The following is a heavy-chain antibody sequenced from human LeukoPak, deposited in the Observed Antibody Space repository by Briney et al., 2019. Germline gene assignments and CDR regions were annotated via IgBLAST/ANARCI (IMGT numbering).Heavy chain of an antibody. J-gene: IGHJ5*02. CDR3: ARDLYRDSLPVSWFDP. Sequence: ASVKVSCKASGYTFTSYGISWVRQAPGQGLEWMGWISDYNGNTNYAQKLQGGVTMTTDTSTSTAYMELRSLRSDDTAAYYCARDLYRDSLPVSWFDPWGQGTLVTVSS. D-gene: IGHD4-11*01. CDR1: GYTFTSYG. CDR2: ISDYNGNT. V-gene: IGHV1-18*01.